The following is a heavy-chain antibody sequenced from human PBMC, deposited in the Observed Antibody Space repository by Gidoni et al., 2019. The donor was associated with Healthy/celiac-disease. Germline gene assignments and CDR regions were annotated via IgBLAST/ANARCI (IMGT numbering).Heavy chain of an antibody. Sequence: QVQLQQWGAGLLKPSETLSLTCAVYGGSFSGYYWSWIRQSPGKGLEWIGEINHSGSTNYNPSLKSRVTIAVDTSKNQFSLKLSSVTAADTAVYYCARGNPFDPWGQGTLVTVSS. J-gene: IGHJ5*02. CDR3: ARGNPFDP. CDR1: GGSFSGYY. V-gene: IGHV4-34*01. CDR2: INHSGST.